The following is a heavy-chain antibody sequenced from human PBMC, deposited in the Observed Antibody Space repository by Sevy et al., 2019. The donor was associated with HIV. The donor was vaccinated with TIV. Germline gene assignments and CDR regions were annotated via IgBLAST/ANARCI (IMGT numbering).Heavy chain of an antibody. CDR3: ARGVGGMGSYFDY. J-gene: IGHJ4*02. D-gene: IGHD3-10*01. CDR1: GGSVSSGSYY. V-gene: IGHV4-61*01. Sequence: SETLSLTCTVSGGSVSSGSYYWSWIRQPPGKGVEWIGYIYYSGSTNYNPSLKSRVTISVDTSKNQFSLKLSSVTAADTAVYYCARGVGGMGSYFDYWGQGTLVTVSS. CDR2: IYYSGST.